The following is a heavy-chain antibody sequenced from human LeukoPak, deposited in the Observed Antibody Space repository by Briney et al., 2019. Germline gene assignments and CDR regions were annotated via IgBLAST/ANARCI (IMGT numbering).Heavy chain of an antibody. D-gene: IGHD3-22*01. J-gene: IGHJ4*02. CDR2: ISAYNGNT. Sequence: ASVKVSCKASGYTFTSYGISWVRQAPGQGLEWMGWISAYNGNTNYAQKLQGRVTMTTDTSTSTAYVELRSLRSDDTAVYYCARDRASWYYYDSTSFDYWGQGTLVTVSS. CDR3: ARDRASWYYYDSTSFDY. V-gene: IGHV1-18*01. CDR1: GYTFTSYG.